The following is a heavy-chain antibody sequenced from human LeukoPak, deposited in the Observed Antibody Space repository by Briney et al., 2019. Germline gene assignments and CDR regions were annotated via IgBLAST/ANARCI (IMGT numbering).Heavy chain of an antibody. D-gene: IGHD6-25*01. V-gene: IGHV1-18*04. J-gene: IGHJ4*02. CDR2: ISAYNGNT. CDR3: ARDASSGLFDY. Sequence: RASVKVSCKASGYTFTSYGISWVRQAPGQGLEWMGWISAYNGNTNYAQKLRGRVTMTTDTSTSTAYMELRSLRSDDTAVYYCARDASSGLFDYWGQGTLVTVSS. CDR1: GYTFTSYG.